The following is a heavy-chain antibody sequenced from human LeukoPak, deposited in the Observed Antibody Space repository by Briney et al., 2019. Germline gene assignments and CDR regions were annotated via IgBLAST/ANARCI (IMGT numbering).Heavy chain of an antibody. CDR3: ARGLAAAPRSTLDY. CDR1: GYTFTRYY. D-gene: IGHD6-13*01. CDR2: INPNSGDT. J-gene: IGHJ4*02. V-gene: IGHV1-2*02. Sequence: EASVKVSCKASGYTFTRYYMHWVRQAPGQGLEWMGWINPNSGDTNYAQKFQGRVTMTRDTSISTAYMDLSSLTSDDTAVYYCARGLAAAPRSTLDYWGQGTLVTVSS.